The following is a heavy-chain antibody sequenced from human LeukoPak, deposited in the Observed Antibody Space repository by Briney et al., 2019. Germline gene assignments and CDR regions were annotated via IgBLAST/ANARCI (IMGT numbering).Heavy chain of an antibody. CDR3: AGEMTTVPFPYGMDV. V-gene: IGHV4-4*07. D-gene: IGHD4-17*01. CDR1: GGSISSYY. Sequence: SETLSLTCTVSGGSISSYYWSWIRQPAGKGLEWIGRIYTSGSTNYNPSLKSRVTMSVDTSKNQFSLKLSSVTAADTAVYYCAGEMTTVPFPYGMDVWGQGTTVTVSS. CDR2: IYTSGST. J-gene: IGHJ6*02.